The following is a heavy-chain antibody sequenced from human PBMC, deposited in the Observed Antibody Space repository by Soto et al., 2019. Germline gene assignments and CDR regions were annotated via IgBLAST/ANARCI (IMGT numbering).Heavy chain of an antibody. D-gene: IGHD2-2*01. Sequence: ASETLSLTCTVSSGPVSSHSYYWSWIRQPPGKGLEWIGYIYYSGSTYYNPSLKSQVTISVDTSKNQFSLKLRSVTAADTAVYYCARTYCSSASCYGLYYFGMDVWGQGTTVTVSS. V-gene: IGHV4-61*01. CDR1: SGPVSSHSYY. CDR2: IYYSGST. J-gene: IGHJ6*02. CDR3: ARTYCSSASCYGLYYFGMDV.